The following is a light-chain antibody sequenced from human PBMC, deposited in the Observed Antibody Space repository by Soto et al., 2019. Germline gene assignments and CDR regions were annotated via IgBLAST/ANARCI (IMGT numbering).Light chain of an antibody. CDR1: QSFNGIS. CDR3: HQNDSWT. V-gene: IGKV3-20*01. Sequence: EIVLTPSPGTQSSSPGARATLFCSASQSFNGISLACHQHKPGQAPRLLIYGASSRATRIPDRFSGTGSGTDFTITIRRLEPGDVEVYHCHQNDSWTFGQGTKVDIK. J-gene: IGKJ1*01. CDR2: GAS.